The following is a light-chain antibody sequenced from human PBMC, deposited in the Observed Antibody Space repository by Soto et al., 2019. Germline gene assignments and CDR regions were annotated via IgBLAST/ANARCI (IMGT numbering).Light chain of an antibody. CDR2: GNS. J-gene: IGLJ1*01. V-gene: IGLV1-40*01. Sequence: QSALTQPPSVSGAPGQRVTISCTGSSSNIGAGYDVHWYQQLPGTAPKLLIYGNSNRPSGVPDRFPGSKSGTSASLAITGLQAEDEADYYCQSYDSSLSAFYVFGTGTRSPS. CDR3: QSYDSSLSAFYV. CDR1: SSNIGAGYD.